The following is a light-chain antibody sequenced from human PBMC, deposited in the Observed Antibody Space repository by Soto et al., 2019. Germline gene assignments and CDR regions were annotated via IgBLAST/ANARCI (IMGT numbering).Light chain of an antibody. V-gene: IGKV1-12*01. CDR3: QQDNSSPYT. CDR2: AAS. J-gene: IGKJ3*01. Sequence: DIQMTQSPSSVSASAGDRVTITCRASQGVSSWLAWYQQKPGKAPTRLIYAASTLRTGVPSRFSGSGSGTDFTLTISSLQPEDFATYYCQQDNSSPYTFGHGTKVDIK. CDR1: QGVSSW.